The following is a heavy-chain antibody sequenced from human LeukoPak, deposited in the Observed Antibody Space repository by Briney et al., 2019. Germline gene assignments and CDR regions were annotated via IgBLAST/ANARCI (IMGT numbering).Heavy chain of an antibody. V-gene: IGHV3-64*04. D-gene: IGHD4-23*01. J-gene: IGHJ4*02. Sequence: GGSLRLSCSASGFTFSSYAMHWVRQAPGKGLEYVSAISSNGGSTYYADSVKGRFTISRDNSKNTLYLQMNSLRVEDTAVYYCARGRPHGNDYWGQGTLVTVSS. CDR1: GFTFSSYA. CDR2: ISSNGGST. CDR3: ARGRPHGNDY.